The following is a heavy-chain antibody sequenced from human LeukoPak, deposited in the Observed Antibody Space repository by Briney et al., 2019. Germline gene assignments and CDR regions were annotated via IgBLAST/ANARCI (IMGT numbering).Heavy chain of an antibody. D-gene: IGHD5-12*01. CDR1: GFTFSSYW. Sequence: GGSLRLSCAASGFTFSSYWMSWARQAPGKGLEWVASINHNGNVNYYVDSVKGRFTISRDNAKNSLYLQMNSLRAEDTAVYYCAKSYNGYESKPDYWGQGTLVTVSS. V-gene: IGHV3-7*03. CDR3: AKSYNGYESKPDY. J-gene: IGHJ4*02. CDR2: INHNGNVN.